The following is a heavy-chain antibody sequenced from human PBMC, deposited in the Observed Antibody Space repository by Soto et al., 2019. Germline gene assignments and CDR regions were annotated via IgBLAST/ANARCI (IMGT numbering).Heavy chain of an antibody. CDR1: GVSITSGSYY. CDR2: RYYSGNT. D-gene: IGHD3-22*01. J-gene: IGHJ4*02. V-gene: IGHV4-30-4*01. CDR3: ARGGYDTSGQTFIGWGPDC. Sequence: HVQLQESGPGPVTPSQTLSLSCTVSGVSITSGSYYWTWVRQSPGKGLEWIGYRYYSGNTYYNPSLNCRATISVDTSNYQFSLKLTSVTAADTAVYYCARGGYDTSGQTFIGWGPDCWGQGTLVTVSS.